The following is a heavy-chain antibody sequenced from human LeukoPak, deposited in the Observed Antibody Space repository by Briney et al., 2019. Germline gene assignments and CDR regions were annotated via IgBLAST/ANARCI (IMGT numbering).Heavy chain of an antibody. CDR1: GGYLSSYY. J-gene: IGHJ4*02. CDR2: IYYSGST. V-gene: IGHV4-59*01. CDR3: ARSLLTGYSYYFDY. D-gene: IGHD3-9*01. Sequence: SETLCLTCSVSGGYLSSYYWSWIRQPPGKGLEWIGYIYYSGSTNYNPSLKSRATISVDTSKNQFSLKLSSVTAADTAVYYCARSLLTGYSYYFDYWGQGTLVTVSS.